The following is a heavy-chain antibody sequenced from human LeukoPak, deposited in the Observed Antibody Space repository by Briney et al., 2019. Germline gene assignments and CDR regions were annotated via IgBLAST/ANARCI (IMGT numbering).Heavy chain of an antibody. Sequence: GGSLRLSCAASGSTFSNYDMHWVRQGTGKSLEWVSAIGTAGDPYYPGSVEGRFTISRENAKNSLYLQMNSLRGGDTAVYYCVAAPSKSSAFDIWGQGTMVTVSS. CDR2: IGTAGDP. CDR1: GSTFSNYD. D-gene: IGHD6-13*01. CDR3: VAAPSKSSAFDI. V-gene: IGHV3-13*05. J-gene: IGHJ3*02.